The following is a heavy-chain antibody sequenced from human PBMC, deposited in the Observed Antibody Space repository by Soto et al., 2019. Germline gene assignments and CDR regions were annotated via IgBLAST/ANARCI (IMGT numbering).Heavy chain of an antibody. D-gene: IGHD1-1*01. CDR3: ARDPDWNESFDY. CDR2: INPSSGST. V-gene: IGHV1-46*03. J-gene: IGHJ4*02. Sequence: QVQLVQSGAEVKKPGASVKVSCKASGYTFTRNHLHWVRQAPGQGLEWMGIINPSSGSTSYAQYFQGGVTMTRDTSTSTVYMDLSSLRSEDTAVYYWARDPDWNESFDYWGQGTLVTVSS. CDR1: GYTFTRNH.